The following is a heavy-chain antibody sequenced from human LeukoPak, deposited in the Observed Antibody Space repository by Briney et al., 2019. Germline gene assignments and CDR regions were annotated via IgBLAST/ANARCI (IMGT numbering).Heavy chain of an antibody. D-gene: IGHD6-13*01. Sequence: SGGSLRLSCAASGFTFSSYSMNWVRQAPGKGLEWVSSISSSSSYIYYADSVKGRFTISRDNAKNSLYLQMNSLRAEDTAVYYCARAGYSSSWRQKTYNWFDPWGQGTLVTVSS. CDR2: ISSSSSYI. CDR3: ARAGYSSSWRQKTYNWFDP. CDR1: GFTFSSYS. V-gene: IGHV3-21*01. J-gene: IGHJ5*02.